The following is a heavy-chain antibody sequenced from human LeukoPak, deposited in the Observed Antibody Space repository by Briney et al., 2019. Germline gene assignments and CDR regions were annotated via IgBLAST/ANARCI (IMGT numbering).Heavy chain of an antibody. J-gene: IGHJ4*02. Sequence: PSGTLSLTYGVSGGSITNTNYWSWVRQPPGGGVEWIGEVSLAGRTRYNPSLKNRVNISIDESKNHLYLNLASVTAADTAVYYCSRESGPFCPFGHWGQGTLVAVTS. CDR3: SRESGPFCPFGH. CDR1: GGSITNTNY. V-gene: IGHV4-4*02. D-gene: IGHD1-26*01. CDR2: VSLAGRT.